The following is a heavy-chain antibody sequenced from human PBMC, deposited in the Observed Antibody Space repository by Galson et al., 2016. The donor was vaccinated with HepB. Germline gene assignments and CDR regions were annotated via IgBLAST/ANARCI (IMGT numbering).Heavy chain of an antibody. D-gene: IGHD1-26*01. J-gene: IGHJ4*02. CDR2: VIPIFGSA. V-gene: IGHV1-69*13. CDR1: GGTISRHT. Sequence: VKVSCKASGGTISRHTISWVRQAPGQGLEWMGGVIPIFGSANYAQKFQDRVTITADESTNTAYMELSSLRSEDTAVYYCATSGSYIDNWGQGTLVTVSS. CDR3: ATSGSYIDN.